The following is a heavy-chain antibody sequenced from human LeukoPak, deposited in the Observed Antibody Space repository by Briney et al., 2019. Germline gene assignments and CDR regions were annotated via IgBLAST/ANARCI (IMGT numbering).Heavy chain of an antibody. CDR2: IYYSGST. V-gene: IGHV4-59*01. D-gene: IGHD3-10*01. CDR1: GGSISTYF. CDR3: AREIGGYASGSYYNGMFDY. Sequence: KPSETLSLTCTVSGGSISTYFWSWIRQPPGKGLEWIGYIYYSGSTNYNPSLKSRVTISVDTSKNQFSLNLSSVTAADTAVYYCAREIGGYASGSYYNGMFDYWGQGTLVTVSS. J-gene: IGHJ4*02.